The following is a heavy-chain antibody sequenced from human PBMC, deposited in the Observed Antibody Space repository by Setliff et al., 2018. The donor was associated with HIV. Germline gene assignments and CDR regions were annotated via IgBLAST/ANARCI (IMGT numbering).Heavy chain of an antibody. CDR1: GYTFTSDH. D-gene: IGHD3-10*01. Sequence: ASVKVSCKASGYTFTSDHLHWVRQAPGQGLEWMGMISPSDGNTNYEQKFQGRVTMTRDTSTTTVYMELSSLTSEDTAIYYCARDFGGRWAFDYWGQGTLVTVSS. CDR3: ARDFGGRWAFDY. V-gene: IGHV1-46*01. J-gene: IGHJ4*02. CDR2: ISPSDGNT.